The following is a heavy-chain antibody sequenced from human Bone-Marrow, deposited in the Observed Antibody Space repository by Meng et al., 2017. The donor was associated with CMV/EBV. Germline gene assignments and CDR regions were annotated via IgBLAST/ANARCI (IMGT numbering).Heavy chain of an antibody. CDR3: ASGYRYGYHYYYGMDV. Sequence: SETLSLTCTVSGGSVSSGSYYWSWIRQPPGKGLEWIGYIYYSGSTNYNPSLKSRVTISVDTSKNQFSLKLSSVTAADTAVHYCASGYRYGYHYYYGMDVWGQGTTVTVSS. V-gene: IGHV4-61*01. CDR2: IYYSGST. J-gene: IGHJ6*02. D-gene: IGHD5-18*01. CDR1: GGSVSSGSYY.